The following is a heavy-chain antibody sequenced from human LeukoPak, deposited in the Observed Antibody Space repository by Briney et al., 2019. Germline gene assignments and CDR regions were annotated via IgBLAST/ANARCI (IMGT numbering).Heavy chain of an antibody. Sequence: GGSLRLSCAASGFTVSSNYMSWVRQAPGKGLEWVSYISSSSSIYYADSVKGRFTISRDNAKNSLYLQMNSLRAEDMALYYCAKGLSGSYSYYFDYWGQGTLVTVSS. J-gene: IGHJ4*02. CDR3: AKGLSGSYSYYFDY. V-gene: IGHV3-69-1*01. D-gene: IGHD1-26*01. CDR1: GFTVSSNY. CDR2: ISSSSSI.